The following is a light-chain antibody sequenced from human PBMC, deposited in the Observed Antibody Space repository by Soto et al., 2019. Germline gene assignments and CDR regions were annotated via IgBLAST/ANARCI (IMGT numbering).Light chain of an antibody. J-gene: IGLJ2*01. CDR2: GNN. CDR3: QSYDSSLSSVV. CDR1: SSNIGAGYD. V-gene: IGLV1-40*01. Sequence: QSVLTQPPSVSGAPGQRVTISCTGSSSNIGAGYDIHWYQQLPETAPNLLIYGNNNRPSGVPDRFSGSKSGTSASLAITGLQAEDEADYYCQSYDSSLSSVVFGGGTQLTVL.